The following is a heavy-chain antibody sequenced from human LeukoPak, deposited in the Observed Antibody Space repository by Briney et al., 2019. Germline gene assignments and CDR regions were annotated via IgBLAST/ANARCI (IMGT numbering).Heavy chain of an antibody. D-gene: IGHD6-13*01. CDR3: AREARIAAAEANY. J-gene: IGHJ4*02. V-gene: IGHV4-38-2*02. Sequence: SETLSLTCTVSGYSISSGYYWGWIRQPPGKGLEWIGSIYHSGSTYYNPSLKSRVTISVDTSKNQFSLKLSSVTAADTAVYYCAREARIAAAEANYWGQGTLVTVSS. CDR1: GYSISSGYY. CDR2: IYHSGST.